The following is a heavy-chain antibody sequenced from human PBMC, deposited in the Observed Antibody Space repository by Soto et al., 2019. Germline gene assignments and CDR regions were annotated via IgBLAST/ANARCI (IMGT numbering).Heavy chain of an antibody. D-gene: IGHD6-13*01. CDR1: GGSFSNYY. CDR3: ARGLARQLVRRGYYYYYYYMDV. V-gene: IGHV4-34*01. CDR2: INHSGST. J-gene: IGHJ6*03. Sequence: SETLSLTCAVYGGSFSNYYWSWIRQPPGKGLEWIGEINHSGSTNYNPSLKSRVTISVDTSKNQFSLKLSSVTAADTAVYYCARGLARQLVRRGYYYYYYYMDVWGKGTTVTVSS.